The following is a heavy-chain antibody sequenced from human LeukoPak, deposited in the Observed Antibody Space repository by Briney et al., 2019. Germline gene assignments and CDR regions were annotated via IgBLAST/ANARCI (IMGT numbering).Heavy chain of an antibody. D-gene: IGHD4-17*01. J-gene: IGHJ4*02. V-gene: IGHV4-34*09. Sequence: SEALSLTCAVYGGSFSGYYWSWIRQPPGKGLEWIGEINHSGSTNYNPSLKSRVTISVDTSKNQFSQKLSSVTAADTAVYYCARTTGYGDYGYFDYWGQGTLVTVSS. CDR2: INHSGST. CDR3: ARTTGYGDYGYFDY. CDR1: GGSFSGYY.